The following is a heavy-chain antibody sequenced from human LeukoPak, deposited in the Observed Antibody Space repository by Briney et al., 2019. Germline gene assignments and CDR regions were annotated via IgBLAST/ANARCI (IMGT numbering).Heavy chain of an antibody. Sequence: GGSLRLSCAASGVTFSSNYMSWVRQAPGQGLEWVSVISSGLTTNYADSVKGRFTISRDNSQNTLYLQLNNLRAEDTAVYYCARDYGLGAGTFDFWGQGTMVTVSS. CDR3: ARDYGLGAGTFDF. D-gene: IGHD3-10*01. J-gene: IGHJ3*01. V-gene: IGHV3-53*01. CDR2: ISSGLTT. CDR1: GVTFSSNY.